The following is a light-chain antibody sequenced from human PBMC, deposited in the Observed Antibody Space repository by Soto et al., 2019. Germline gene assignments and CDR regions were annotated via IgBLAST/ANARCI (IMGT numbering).Light chain of an antibody. CDR1: QSIGSW. J-gene: IGKJ2*01. CDR2: KAS. Sequence: DIQMTQSPSILSASVGDRVTITCRASQSIGSWLAWYQQKPGKAPNLLIYKASSSKSGVPSRFSVCGSGTEFTLTIGGLQPDDFPTHYCQHSYSFYNVGQGTKLEIK. V-gene: IGKV1-5*03. CDR3: QHSYSFYN.